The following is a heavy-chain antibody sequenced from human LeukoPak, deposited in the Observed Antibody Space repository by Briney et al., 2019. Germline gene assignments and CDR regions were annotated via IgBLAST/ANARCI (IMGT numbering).Heavy chain of an antibody. V-gene: IGHV3-23*05. Sequence: GGSLRLSCATSGFTFSTYAMTWVRQAPGKGLEWVSAIDIYSTKTNYADSVKGRFTISRDDSKNTLYLQMNSLRGEDTAIYYCARDYKADFWGQGTLVTVSS. J-gene: IGHJ4*02. CDR1: GFTFSTYA. CDR2: IDIYSTKT. CDR3: ARDYKADF. D-gene: IGHD3-10*01.